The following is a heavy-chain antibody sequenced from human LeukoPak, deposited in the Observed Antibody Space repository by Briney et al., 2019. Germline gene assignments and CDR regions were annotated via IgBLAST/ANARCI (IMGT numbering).Heavy chain of an antibody. CDR1: GFTFSKYR. J-gene: IGHJ4*02. CDR3: ARPSGYLNDLDF. Sequence: PGGSLRLSCEATGFTFSKYRMHWVRQSPGKGLVWVSFINSHGDTTTYADSVRGRFTISRDNAKNTVFLQMTSLVAEDTAVYYCARPSGYLNDLDFWGQGTLVSVSS. D-gene: IGHD3-3*01. CDR2: INSHGDTT. V-gene: IGHV3-74*01.